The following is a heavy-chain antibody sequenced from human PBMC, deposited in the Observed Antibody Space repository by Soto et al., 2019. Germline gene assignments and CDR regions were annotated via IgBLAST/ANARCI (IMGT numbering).Heavy chain of an antibody. J-gene: IGHJ5*02. Sequence: GPSVKVSCTASGYTFTGYYMHWVRQAPGQGLEWMGWINPNSGGTNYAQKFQGWVTMTRDTSISTAYMELSRLRSDDTAVYYCAREGSSWYQNWFDPWGQGTLVTVSS. CDR2: INPNSGGT. D-gene: IGHD6-13*01. CDR3: AREGSSWYQNWFDP. V-gene: IGHV1-2*04. CDR1: GYTFTGYY.